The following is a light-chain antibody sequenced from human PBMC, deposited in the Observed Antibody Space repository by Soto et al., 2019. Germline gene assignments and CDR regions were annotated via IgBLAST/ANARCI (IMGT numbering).Light chain of an antibody. V-gene: IGLV1-44*01. CDR3: AAWDDSLNGFV. J-gene: IGLJ1*01. CDR1: NSNIGSHT. CDR2: SSD. Sequence: QSVLTQPPSASGTPGQRVTISCSGSNSNIGSHTINWYQQLPGTAPKLLIYSSDQRPSGVPDRFSGSKSGTSASLAISGLQSEDEGDYYFAAWDDSLNGFVFGTGTKLTVL.